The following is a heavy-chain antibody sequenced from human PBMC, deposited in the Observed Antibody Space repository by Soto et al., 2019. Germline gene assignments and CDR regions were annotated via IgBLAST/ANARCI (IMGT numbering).Heavy chain of an antibody. D-gene: IGHD2-15*01. Sequence: ASVKVSCRTSGYTFTDYYTHWVRQAPGQGLEWMGWMNPKSGGAYFAQKFQGRVTLTRDTSIGTAYIEVNSLTSDDTAVYFCTRENIENSDRLYDAFDICGQRTTVTVSS. CDR2: MNPKSGGA. J-gene: IGHJ3*02. CDR3: TRENIENSDRLYDAFDI. CDR1: GYTFTDYY. V-gene: IGHV1-2*02.